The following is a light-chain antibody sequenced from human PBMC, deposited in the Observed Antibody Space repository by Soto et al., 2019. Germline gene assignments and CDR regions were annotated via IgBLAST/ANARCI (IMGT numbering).Light chain of an antibody. V-gene: IGKV3-15*01. CDR1: ERIYSAY. J-gene: IGKJ5*01. Sequence: EVVMTQSPGTLSLSLGDRATLSCRASERIYSAYLGWYQQKPGQAPRLLIYGTSSRAAGIPARFRGSGSGADFTLTITSLQSEDFAIYYCQQYNAWPITFGQGTRLEIK. CDR3: QQYNAWPIT. CDR2: GTS.